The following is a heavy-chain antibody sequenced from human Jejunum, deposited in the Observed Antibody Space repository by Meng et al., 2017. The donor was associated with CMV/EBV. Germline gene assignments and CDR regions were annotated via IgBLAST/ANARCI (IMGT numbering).Heavy chain of an antibody. CDR1: GVPFSSYA. J-gene: IGHJ4*02. D-gene: IGHD3-22*01. CDR3: AKVPGSGYYGIDY. CDR2: IYSGGSST. Sequence: SGVPFSSYAFSWVRQAPGKVLEWVSIIYSGGSSTFYADSVKGRFTISRDNSKNTLYLQMDSLRAEDTAIYYCAKVPGSGYYGIDYWGQGTLVTVSS. V-gene: IGHV3-23*03.